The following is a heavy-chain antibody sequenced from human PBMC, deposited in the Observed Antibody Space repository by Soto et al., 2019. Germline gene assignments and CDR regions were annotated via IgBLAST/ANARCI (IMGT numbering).Heavy chain of an antibody. CDR2: IFSNNEK. CDR1: GFSLSNARMG. Sequence: QVTLKESGPVLVKPTETLTLTCTVSGFSLSNARMGVSWIRQPPGKALEWLAHIFSNNEKSYSTSLKSRLTISKDTSKSQVVLTMTNMDPVDTATYYCARHAYDFWSGPTKANFDYWGQGTLVTVSS. CDR3: ARHAYDFWSGPTKANFDY. J-gene: IGHJ4*02. D-gene: IGHD3-3*01. V-gene: IGHV2-26*01.